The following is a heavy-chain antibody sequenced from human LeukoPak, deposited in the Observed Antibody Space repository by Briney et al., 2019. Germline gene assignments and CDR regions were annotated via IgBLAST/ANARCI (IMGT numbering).Heavy chain of an antibody. CDR2: ISGSGGST. CDR3: AKDREQRWLQLPYYFDY. D-gene: IGHD5-24*01. J-gene: IGHJ4*02. CDR1: GFTFSSYA. Sequence: GGSLRLSCAASGFTFSSYAMSWVRQAPGKGLEWVSAISGSGGSTYYADSVKGRFTISRDNSKNTLYLQMDSLRAEDTAVYYCAKDREQRWLQLPYYFDYWGQGTLVTVSS. V-gene: IGHV3-23*01.